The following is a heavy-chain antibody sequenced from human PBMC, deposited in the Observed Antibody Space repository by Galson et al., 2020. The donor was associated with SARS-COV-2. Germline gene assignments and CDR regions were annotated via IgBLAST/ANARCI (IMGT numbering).Heavy chain of an antibody. Sequence: GESLKISCAASGFTFSNAWMSWVRQAPGKGLEWVGRIKSKTDGGTTDYAAPVKGRFTISRDDSKNTLYLQMNSLKTEDTAVYYCTTGVAGNLNWFDPWGQGTLVTVSS. CDR2: IKSKTDGGTT. CDR3: TTGVAGNLNWFDP. V-gene: IGHV3-15*01. D-gene: IGHD6-19*01. J-gene: IGHJ5*02. CDR1: GFTFSNAW.